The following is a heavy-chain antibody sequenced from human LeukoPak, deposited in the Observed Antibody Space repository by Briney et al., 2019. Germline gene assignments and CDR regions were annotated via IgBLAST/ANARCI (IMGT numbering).Heavy chain of an antibody. CDR2: ISGSGGST. CDR3: ARSTYYYDSRSSGFDY. D-gene: IGHD3-22*01. CDR1: GFTFSSYA. V-gene: IGHV3-23*01. Sequence: GGSLRLSCAASGFTFSSYAMSWVRQAPGKGLEWVSAISGSGGSTYYADSVKGRFTISRDNSKNTLYLQMNSLRAEDTAVYYCARSTYYYDSRSSGFDYWGQGTLVTVSS. J-gene: IGHJ4*02.